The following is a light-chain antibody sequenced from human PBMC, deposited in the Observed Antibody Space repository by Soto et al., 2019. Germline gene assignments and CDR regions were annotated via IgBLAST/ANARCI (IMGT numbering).Light chain of an antibody. CDR1: QSISSW. CDR2: KAS. CDR3: QQYNYNWT. V-gene: IGKV1-5*03. J-gene: IGKJ1*01. Sequence: DIQMIQSPATLSASVGDRVTITCRASQSISSWLAWYQQKPGKAPKLLIYKASTLQSGVPSRFSGSGSGTEFTLAISSLQPDDFATYYCQQYNYNWTFGQGTKVDI.